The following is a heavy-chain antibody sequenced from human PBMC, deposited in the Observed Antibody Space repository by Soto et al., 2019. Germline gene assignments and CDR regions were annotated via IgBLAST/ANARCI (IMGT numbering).Heavy chain of an antibody. J-gene: IGHJ4*02. CDR1: GFTFSSYS. D-gene: IGHD6-13*01. Sequence: EVQLVESGGGLVKPGGSLRLSCAASGFTFSSYSMNWVRQAPGKGLEWVSSISSSSSYIYYADSVKGRFTISRDNAKNSLYLQRNSLRAEDTAVYYCARAGSPNRQYYFDSWGQGTLVTVSS. CDR3: ARAGSPNRQYYFDS. V-gene: IGHV3-21*01. CDR2: ISSSSSYI.